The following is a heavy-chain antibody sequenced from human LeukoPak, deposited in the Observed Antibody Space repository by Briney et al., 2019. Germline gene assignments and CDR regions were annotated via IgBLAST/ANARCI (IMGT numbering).Heavy chain of an antibody. CDR2: IKEDGSEK. D-gene: IGHD5-18*01. CDR1: GFPFSSYW. Sequence: GGSLRLSCVASGFPFSSYWMTWVRQAPGKGLEWVANIKEDGSEKYYVDSVKGRFTISRDSAKNLLYLQMNSLRVEDTAVYYCARDHNYGSDYWGQGTLVTVSS. J-gene: IGHJ4*02. CDR3: ARDHNYGSDY. V-gene: IGHV3-7*03.